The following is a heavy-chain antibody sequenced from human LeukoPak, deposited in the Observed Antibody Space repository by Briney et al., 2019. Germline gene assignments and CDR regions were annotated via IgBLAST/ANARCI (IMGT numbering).Heavy chain of an antibody. D-gene: IGHD3-10*01. V-gene: IGHV3-23*01. CDR1: GFTFSSYA. J-gene: IGHJ4*02. CDR3: TNLMVRGVIFDY. CDR2: ISGSGGST. Sequence: GGSLRLSCAASGFTFSSYAMSWVRQAPGKGLEWVSAISGSGGSTYYADSVKGRFTISRDNSKNTLYLQMNSLRAEDTAVYYCTNLMVRGVIFDYRGQGTLVTVSS.